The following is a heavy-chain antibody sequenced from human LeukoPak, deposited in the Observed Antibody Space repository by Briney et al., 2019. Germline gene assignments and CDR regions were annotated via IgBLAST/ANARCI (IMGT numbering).Heavy chain of an antibody. CDR2: INWNGGST. Sequence: PGGSLRLSCAASGFTFDDYGMSWVRQAPGKGLEWVSGINWNGGSTGYADSVKGRFTISRDNAKNSLYLQMNSLRAEDTALYYCARDWGYYDSSGSILGGYFDYWGQGTLVTVSS. CDR3: ARDWGYYDSSGSILGGYFDY. CDR1: GFTFDDYG. J-gene: IGHJ4*02. V-gene: IGHV3-20*04. D-gene: IGHD3-22*01.